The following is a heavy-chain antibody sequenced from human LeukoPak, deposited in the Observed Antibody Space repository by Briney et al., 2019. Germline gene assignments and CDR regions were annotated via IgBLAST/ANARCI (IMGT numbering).Heavy chain of an antibody. Sequence: GGSLRLSCTVSGFTFSSYWMSWVRQAPGKGLEWVSAISGSGGSTYYADSVKGRFTISRDNSKNTLYLQMNSLRAEDTAVYYCAKGGQGVFDYWGQGTLVTVSS. D-gene: IGHD2-8*01. CDR3: AKGGQGVFDY. CDR2: ISGSGGST. CDR1: GFTFSSYW. J-gene: IGHJ4*02. V-gene: IGHV3-23*01.